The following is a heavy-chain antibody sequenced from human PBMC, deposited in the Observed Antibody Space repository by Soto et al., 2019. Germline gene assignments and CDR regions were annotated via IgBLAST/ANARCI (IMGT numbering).Heavy chain of an antibody. J-gene: IGHJ4*02. CDR3: AILTGYCTNGVCSPPDDY. V-gene: IGHV3-23*01. D-gene: IGHD2-8*01. CDR2: ISGSGGST. CDR1: GFTFSSYA. Sequence: PGGSLRLSCAASGFTFSSYAMSWVRQAPGKGLEWVSAISGSGGSTYYADSVKGRFTISRDNSKNTLYLQMNSLRAEDTAVYYCAILTGYCTNGVCSPPDDYWGQGTLVTVSS.